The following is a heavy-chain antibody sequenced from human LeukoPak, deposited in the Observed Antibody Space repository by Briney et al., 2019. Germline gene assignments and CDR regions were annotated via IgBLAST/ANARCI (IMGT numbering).Heavy chain of an antibody. CDR3: AKDESNLVAATAIDS. CDR1: GFTFSSYA. D-gene: IGHD2-15*01. V-gene: IGHV3-30*18. CDR2: ISYDGTNK. Sequence: GGSLRLSCAASGFTFSSYAMHWVRQAPGKGLEWVALISYDGTNKYYADSVKGRFTTSRDNSKNTLDLEMNSLRAEDTAVYYCAKDESNLVAATAIDSWGQGTLVTVSS. J-gene: IGHJ4*02.